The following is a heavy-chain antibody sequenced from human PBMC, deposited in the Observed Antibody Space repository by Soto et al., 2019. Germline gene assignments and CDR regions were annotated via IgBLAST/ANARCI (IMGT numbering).Heavy chain of an antibody. J-gene: IGHJ4*02. CDR3: TTYSSTWSRFGY. D-gene: IGHD6-13*01. V-gene: IGHV3-15*07. CDR2: IKSKTDGGTT. Sequence: GGSLRLSCAASGFTFTNAWMNWVRQAPGKGLEWVGRIKSKTDGGTTDYAAPVKGRFTISRHDSKNTLYLQMNSLKTEDTAVYFCTTYSSTWSRFGYWGQGTLVTVPS. CDR1: GFTFTNAW.